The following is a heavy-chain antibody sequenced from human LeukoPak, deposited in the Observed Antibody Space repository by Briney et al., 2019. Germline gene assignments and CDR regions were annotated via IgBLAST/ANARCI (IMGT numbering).Heavy chain of an antibody. J-gene: IGHJ4*02. V-gene: IGHV4-39*01. Sequence: PSETLSLTCTVSGGSISSSSYYWGWIHQPPGKGLEWIGTMYNSWRDYYNPSLKSRVTISGDTSQNQFSLKLRSVTAADTAVYYCARFSGYIYGYDYWGQGTLVTVSS. CDR2: MYNSWRD. CDR3: ARFSGYIYGYDY. D-gene: IGHD5-18*01. CDR1: GGSISSSSYY.